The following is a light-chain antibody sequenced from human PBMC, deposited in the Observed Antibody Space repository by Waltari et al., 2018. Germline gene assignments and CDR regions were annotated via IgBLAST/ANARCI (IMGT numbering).Light chain of an antibody. J-gene: IGLJ3*02. CDR1: SSDVGSYNI. CDR3: SSYGSINTWL. CDR2: EVT. V-gene: IGLV2-23*02. Sequence: QSALTQAASVSGSPGQSITISCTGTSSDVGSYNIFSWYQQHPGKAPKLLISEVTTRPSGVSNRFSGSKAGNTASLTISGLQAEDEADYFCSSYGSINTWLFGGGTKLTVL.